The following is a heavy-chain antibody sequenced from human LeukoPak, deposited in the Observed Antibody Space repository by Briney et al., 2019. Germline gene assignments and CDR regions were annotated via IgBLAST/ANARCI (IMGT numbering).Heavy chain of an antibody. D-gene: IGHD3-22*01. V-gene: IGHV1-24*01. Sequence: ASVKVSCKVSGYTLTELSMHWVRQAPGKGLEWMGGFDPEDGETIYAQKFQGRVTMTEGTSTDTAYMELSSLRSEDTAVYYCATVPYDSSGYYYVPSDYWGQGTLVTVSS. CDR2: FDPEDGET. CDR3: ATVPYDSSGYYYVPSDY. J-gene: IGHJ4*02. CDR1: GYTLTELS.